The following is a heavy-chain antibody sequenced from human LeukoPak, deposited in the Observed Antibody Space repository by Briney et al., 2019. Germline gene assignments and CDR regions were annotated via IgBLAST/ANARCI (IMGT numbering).Heavy chain of an antibody. CDR3: ARTARKAAIAGDYFDY. Sequence: GASVKVSCKASGYTFTSHAVHWVRQAPGQRPEWMGWTNAGSGDTKCSQNLEGGVTITRDTSASTAYMELTSLKSEDTAVYYCARTARKAAIAGDYFDYWGQGTLVTVSS. CDR2: TNAGSGDT. J-gene: IGHJ4*02. V-gene: IGHV1-3*01. D-gene: IGHD6-13*01. CDR1: GYTFTSHA.